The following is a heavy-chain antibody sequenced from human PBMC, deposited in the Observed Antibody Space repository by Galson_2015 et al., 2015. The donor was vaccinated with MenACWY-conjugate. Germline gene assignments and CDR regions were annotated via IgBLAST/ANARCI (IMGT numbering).Heavy chain of an antibody. CDR3: ARHPPGGRGMDV. J-gene: IGHJ6*02. V-gene: IGHV5-51*01. CDR1: GYNFITYW. D-gene: IGHD1-26*01. CDR2: ISPIDFKT. Sequence: QSGAEVKKPGESLKISCKGSGYNFITYWIGWVRQMPGKGPEWVGLISPIDFKTRYSPAFEGQVTISADKSISTAYLQWNSLQASDTAMYYCARHPPGGRGMDVWGQGTTVTVSS.